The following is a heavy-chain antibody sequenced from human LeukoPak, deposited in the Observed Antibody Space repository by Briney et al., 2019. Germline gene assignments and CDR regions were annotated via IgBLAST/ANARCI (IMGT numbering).Heavy chain of an antibody. D-gene: IGHD5-18*01. CDR2: ISGRGGST. J-gene: IGHJ6*04. CDR1: GSTFSSYA. CDR3: AKWGDTAMVYYYYYGMDV. V-gene: IGHV3-23*01. Sequence: GGSLRLSCAASGSTFSSYAMSWVRQAPGKGLEWDSAISGRGGSTYYADSVKGRFTISRDNSKNTLYLQMNSLRAEDTAVYYCAKWGDTAMVYYYYYGMDVWGKGTTVTVSS.